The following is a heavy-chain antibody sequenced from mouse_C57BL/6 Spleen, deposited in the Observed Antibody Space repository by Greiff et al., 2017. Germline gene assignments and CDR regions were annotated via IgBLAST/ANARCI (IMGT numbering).Heavy chain of an antibody. CDR2: ILPGSGST. V-gene: IGHV1-9*01. Sequence: VPVVESGAELMKPGASVKLSCKATGYTFTGYWIEWVKQRPGHGLAWIGEILPGSGSTNYNEKFKCKATFTADTSSNTAYMQLSSLTTEDSAIYYCASHYGSPPFAYWGQGTLVTVSA. CDR3: ASHYGSPPFAY. J-gene: IGHJ3*01. CDR1: GYTFTGYW. D-gene: IGHD1-1*01.